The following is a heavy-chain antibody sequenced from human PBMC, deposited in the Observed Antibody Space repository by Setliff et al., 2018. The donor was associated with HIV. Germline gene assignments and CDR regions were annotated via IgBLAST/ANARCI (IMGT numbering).Heavy chain of an antibody. CDR2: VHNSGIT. D-gene: IGHD2-2*01. J-gene: IGHJ4*02. CDR1: GGSVSSPSYY. CDR3: ASRWPAMREFDY. V-gene: IGHV4-39*07. Sequence: PSETLSLTCAVSGGSVSSPSYYWGWIRQPPGKGLGWIGSVHNSGITFKNPSLKSRVSISVDRSGNQFSLRLTSVTAADTAVYYCASRWPAMREFDYWGKGTLVTVSS.